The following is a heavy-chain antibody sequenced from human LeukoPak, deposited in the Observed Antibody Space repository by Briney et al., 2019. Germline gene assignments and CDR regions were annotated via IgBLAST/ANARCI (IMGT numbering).Heavy chain of an antibody. CDR1: GFTFSTYA. Sequence: GRSLRLSCAASGFTFSTYAMNWVRQAPGKGLDWVALISYDGRNKYYADSVKGRFTISRDNSKSTLYLQMSSLRAEDTALYYCARTRGIAAAGAWTPFDIWGQGTMVTVSS. CDR2: ISYDGRNK. V-gene: IGHV3-30*03. CDR3: ARTRGIAAAGAWTPFDI. D-gene: IGHD6-13*01. J-gene: IGHJ3*02.